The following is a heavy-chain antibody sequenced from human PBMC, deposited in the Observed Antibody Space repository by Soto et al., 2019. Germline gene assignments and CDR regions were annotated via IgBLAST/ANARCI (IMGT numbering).Heavy chain of an antibody. CDR1: GGSISSGCYS. CDR3: ARVRLEVGVKLGYYGMDV. CDR2: IYHSGST. D-gene: IGHD3-10*01. Sequence: SETLSLTSAVSGGSISSGCYSWSWIQQPPGKGLEWIGYIYHSGSTYYNPSLKSRVTISVDRSKNQFSLKLSSVTAADTAVYYCARVRLEVGVKLGYYGMDVCGQGTTVTVSS. V-gene: IGHV4-30-2*01. J-gene: IGHJ6*02.